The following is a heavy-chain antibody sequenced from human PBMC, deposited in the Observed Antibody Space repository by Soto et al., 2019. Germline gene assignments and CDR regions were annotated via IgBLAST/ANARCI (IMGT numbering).Heavy chain of an antibody. CDR2: IIPIFDIT. V-gene: IGHV1-69*01. CDR3: ARPDEGGYSSNHHYYYALDV. Sequence: QVQLVQSGAEVKKPGSSVKVSCKASGGTFRSYSISWVRQAPGQGLEWMGGIIPIFDITNHAQKFQGRVTITADESTSTAYMELSSLGSDDTAVYYCARPDEGGYSSNHHYYYALDVWGKGPRSPSLQ. J-gene: IGHJ6*01. D-gene: IGHD3-22*01. CDR1: GGTFRSYS.